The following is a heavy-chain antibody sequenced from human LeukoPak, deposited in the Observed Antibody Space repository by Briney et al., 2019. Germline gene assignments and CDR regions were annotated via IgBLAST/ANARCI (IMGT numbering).Heavy chain of an antibody. Sequence: ASVKVSCKASGYTFTSYYMHWVRQAPGQGLEWMRIINPSGGSTSYAQKFQGRVTMTRDTSTSTVYMELSSLRSEDTAVYYCASTMVRGVNWFDPWGQGTLVTVSS. CDR2: INPSGGST. D-gene: IGHD3-10*01. CDR1: GYTFTSYY. J-gene: IGHJ5*02. V-gene: IGHV1-46*01. CDR3: ASTMVRGVNWFDP.